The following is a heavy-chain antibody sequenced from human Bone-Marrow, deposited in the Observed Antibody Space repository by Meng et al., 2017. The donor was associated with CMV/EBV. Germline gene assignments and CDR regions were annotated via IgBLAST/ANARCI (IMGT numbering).Heavy chain of an antibody. J-gene: IGHJ4*02. D-gene: IGHD5-24*01. CDR3: AKDRRDGYNPYFDY. Sequence: ASRFTFSTYGMHWVRLAPGKELQWVAVISYDGSNTYYADSVKGLFTISRDNSKNTLYLQMNSLRAEDTAVYYCAKDRRDGYNPYFDYWGQGTLVTVSS. CDR1: RFTFSTYG. CDR2: ISYDGSNT. V-gene: IGHV3-30*18.